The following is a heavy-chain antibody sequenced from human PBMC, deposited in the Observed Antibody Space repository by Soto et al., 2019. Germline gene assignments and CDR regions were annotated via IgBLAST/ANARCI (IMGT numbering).Heavy chain of an antibody. Sequence: GGSLRLSCAASGLTFSSYGMHWVRQAPGKGLEWVAVIWYDGSNKYYADSVKGRFTISRDNSKNTLYLQMNSLRAEDTAVYYCARVLQLYSSSAALDYWGQGPLVTVSS. CDR3: ARVLQLYSSSAALDY. D-gene: IGHD6-6*01. J-gene: IGHJ4*02. CDR2: IWYDGSNK. CDR1: GLTFSSYG. V-gene: IGHV3-33*01.